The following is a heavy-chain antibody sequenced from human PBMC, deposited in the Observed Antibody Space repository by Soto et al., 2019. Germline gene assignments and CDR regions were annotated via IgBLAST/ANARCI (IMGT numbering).Heavy chain of an antibody. V-gene: IGHV4-59*01. Sequence: SGTLSLTCTVSGGSISSYYWSWIRQPPGKGLEWIGYIYYSGSTNYNPSLKSRVTISVDTSKNQFSLKLSSVTAADTAVYYCARGSGYSYGRHMDVWGQGTTVT. J-gene: IGHJ6*02. CDR3: ARGSGYSYGRHMDV. D-gene: IGHD5-18*01. CDR2: IYYSGST. CDR1: GGSISSYY.